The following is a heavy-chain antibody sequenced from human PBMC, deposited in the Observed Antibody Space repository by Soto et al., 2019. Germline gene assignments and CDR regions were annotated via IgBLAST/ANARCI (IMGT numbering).Heavy chain of an antibody. D-gene: IGHD3-10*01. CDR2: IHYSGGT. CDR1: GDSIRSFS. Sequence: SETLSLTCKVSGDSIRSFSWSWIRQPPGKGLEWIGFIHYSGGTNYNPSVKSRVTISIDTSKNQFSLKLSSVTAADTAVYYCARQRTYDYVSGRYSPYNFDNWAGEPWSPSPQ. V-gene: IGHV4-59*08. CDR3: ARQRTYDYVSGRYSPYNFDN. J-gene: IGHJ4*02.